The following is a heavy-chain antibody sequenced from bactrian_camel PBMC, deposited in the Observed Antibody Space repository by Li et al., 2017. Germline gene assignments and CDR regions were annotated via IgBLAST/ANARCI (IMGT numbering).Heavy chain of an antibody. CDR3: VRSWCSWCDFDF. Sequence: VQLVESGGGSVQAGESLTLSCVNSGATYSSYCVAWFRQTPGKEREAVARICDRGGTLYADSVKGRFTISRDNDKNTVNLLMNSLKPEDTATDRCVRSWCSWCDFDFWGQGTQVTVS. CDR2: ICDRGGT. J-gene: IGHJ4*01. D-gene: IGHD6*01. CDR1: GATYSSYC. V-gene: IGHV3-3*01.